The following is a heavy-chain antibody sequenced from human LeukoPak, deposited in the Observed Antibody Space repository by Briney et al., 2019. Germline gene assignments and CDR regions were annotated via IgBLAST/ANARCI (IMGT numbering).Heavy chain of an antibody. V-gene: IGHV1-8*01. CDR1: GYTFSNYD. Sequence: ASVKVSWKASGYTFSNYDINWVRQATGQGLEWMGWMNPSSGNTGYAQKFQDRVTMTRNTTISTAYMQLSSLSSEDTALYYCARGPSCSSMTCPYWFDRWGQGTLVTVSS. CDR3: ARGPSCSSMTCPYWFDR. D-gene: IGHD2-2*01. CDR2: MNPSSGNT. J-gene: IGHJ5*02.